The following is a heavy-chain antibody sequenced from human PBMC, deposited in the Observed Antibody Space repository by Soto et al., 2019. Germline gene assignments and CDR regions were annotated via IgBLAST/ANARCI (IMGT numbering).Heavy chain of an antibody. J-gene: IGHJ6*02. V-gene: IGHV3-7*03. CDR1: GFTFSSYC. D-gene: IGHD1-1*01. CDR3: ARDRWKGLVDV. Sequence: EVQLVESGGGLVQPGGSLRLSCAASGFTFSSYCMSWVRQAPGKGLEWVANIKQDGSEKYYVDSVKGRFTISRDNAKNSLYLQMNSLGAEYTAVYYCARDRWKGLVDVWGQGTTVTVSS. CDR2: IKQDGSEK.